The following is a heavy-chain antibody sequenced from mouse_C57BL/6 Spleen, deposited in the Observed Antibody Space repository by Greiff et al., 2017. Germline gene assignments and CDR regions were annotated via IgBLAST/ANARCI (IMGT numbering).Heavy chain of an antibody. J-gene: IGHJ1*03. CDR2: IDPSDSYT. V-gene: IGHV1-69*01. CDR1: GYTFTSYW. Sequence: VQLQQPGAELVMPGASVKLSCKASGYTFTSYWMHWVKQRPGQGLEWIGEIDPSDSYTNYNQKFKGKSTLTVDKSSSTAYMQLSSLTSEDSAVYYCARNYGNSWYFDVWGTATTVTFSS. D-gene: IGHD2-1*01. CDR3: ARNYGNSWYFDV.